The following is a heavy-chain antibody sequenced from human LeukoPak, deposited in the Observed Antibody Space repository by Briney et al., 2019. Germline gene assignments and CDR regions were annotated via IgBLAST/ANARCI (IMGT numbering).Heavy chain of an antibody. CDR2: IYYSGST. J-gene: IGHJ4*02. CDR1: GGSISSYY. Sequence: TSETLFLTCTVSGGSISSYYWSWIRQPPGKGLEWIGYIYYSGSTNYNPSLKSRVTISVDTSKNQFSLKLSSVTAADTAVYYCARVGGYSCFDYWGQGTLVTVSS. CDR3: ARVGGYSCFDY. V-gene: IGHV4-59*01. D-gene: IGHD5-18*01.